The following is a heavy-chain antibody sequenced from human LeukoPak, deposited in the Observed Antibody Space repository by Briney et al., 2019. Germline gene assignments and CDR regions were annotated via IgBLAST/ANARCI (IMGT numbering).Heavy chain of an antibody. CDR2: ISGSGGST. J-gene: IGHJ4*02. CDR1: GFTFSSYA. CDR3: AKASLGDYVWGSSDY. D-gene: IGHD3-16*01. Sequence: GGSLRLSCAASGFTFSSYAMSWVRQAPGKGLEWVSGISGSGGSTYYAGSVKGRFTVSRDNSKNTLYLQMNSLRAEDTAVYYCAKASLGDYVWGSSDYWGQGTLVTVSS. V-gene: IGHV3-23*01.